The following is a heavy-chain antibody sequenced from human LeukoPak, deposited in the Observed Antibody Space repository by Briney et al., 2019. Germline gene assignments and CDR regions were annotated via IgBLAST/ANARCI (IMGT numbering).Heavy chain of an antibody. Sequence: ASVKVSCKASGYTFTYYYIYWVRQAPGQGLEWMGWINPNSGGTNYAQKFQGRVTMTRDTSISTAYMELSRLRSDDTAVYYCARDRFVATLYSLDPWGQGTLVTVSS. J-gene: IGHJ5*02. V-gene: IGHV1-2*02. CDR3: ARDRFVATLYSLDP. CDR1: GYTFTYYY. D-gene: IGHD3-10*01. CDR2: INPNSGGT.